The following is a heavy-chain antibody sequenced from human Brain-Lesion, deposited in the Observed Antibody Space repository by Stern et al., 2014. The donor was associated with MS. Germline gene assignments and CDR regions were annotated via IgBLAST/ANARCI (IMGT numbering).Heavy chain of an antibody. CDR1: GYVFSTYW. CDR3: VRARGWLLVSRADF. V-gene: IGHV5-51*03. D-gene: IGHD6-19*01. J-gene: IGHJ4*02. Sequence: EVHLVESGAEVKKPGESLKLSCKASGYVFSTYWIAWVRQMPGKGLEWMGIIYPGDSDTRYSPSFQAQVTISADTSINTAYLKWSNLKASDTATYFCVRARGWLLVSRADFWGQGTVVTVSS. CDR2: IYPGDSDT.